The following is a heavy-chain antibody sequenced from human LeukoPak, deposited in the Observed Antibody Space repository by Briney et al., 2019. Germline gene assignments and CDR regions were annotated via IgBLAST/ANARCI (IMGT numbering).Heavy chain of an antibody. CDR1: GFTFSTYW. V-gene: IGHV3-7*01. J-gene: IGHJ6*02. D-gene: IGHD3-3*01. Sequence: GGSLRLSCAASGFTFSTYWMGWVRQAPGKGLEWVAKIKPDGSEKDHVDSVKGRFTISRDNAKNSLYLQLNSLRAEDTAVYYCARDFGHSYGIDVWGQGTTVTVSS. CDR3: ARDFGHSYGIDV. CDR2: IKPDGSEK.